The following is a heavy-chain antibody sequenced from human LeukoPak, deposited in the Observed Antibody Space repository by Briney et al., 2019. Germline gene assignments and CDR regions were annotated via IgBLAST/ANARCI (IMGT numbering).Heavy chain of an antibody. CDR2: IYPGNSDT. J-gene: IGHJ4*02. CDR1: GYSFTSYW. Sequence: GESLKISCKGSGYSFTSYWIGWVRQVPGKGLEWLGLIYPGNSDTRYSPFFQGQVTSSVDTSISTAYLHWGGLKASDTAMYYCARFALISSLDYWGQGTLVTVSS. CDR3: ARFALISSLDY. D-gene: IGHD6-13*01. V-gene: IGHV5-51*01.